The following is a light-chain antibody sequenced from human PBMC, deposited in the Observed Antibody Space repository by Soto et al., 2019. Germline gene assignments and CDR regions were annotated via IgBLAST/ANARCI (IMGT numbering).Light chain of an antibody. CDR1: QDINNF. V-gene: IGKV1-33*01. CDR2: DAS. Sequence: DIQMTQSPSSLSASVGDRVTITCQATQDINNFLNWYQQKPGQAPSLLIYDASKLEVGVPSRFSGRGSGTDSSFTISSLQPEDIATYYCQQSNGLPLTFGGGTRVEIK. J-gene: IGKJ4*01. CDR3: QQSNGLPLT.